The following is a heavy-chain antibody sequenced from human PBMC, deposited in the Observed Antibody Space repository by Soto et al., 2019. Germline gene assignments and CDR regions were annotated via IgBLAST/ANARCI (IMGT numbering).Heavy chain of an antibody. J-gene: IGHJ4*02. V-gene: IGHV1-8*01. CDR2: MNPNSGNT. CDR3: ALSRIAARRGRNSFDY. D-gene: IGHD6-6*01. Sequence: GXSVKVSCKASGYTFTSYDINWVRQATGQGLEWMGWMNPNSGNTGYAQKFQGRVTMTRNTSISTAYMELSSLRSEDTAVYYCALSRIAARRGRNSFDYWGQGNMVTVSS. CDR1: GYTFTSYD.